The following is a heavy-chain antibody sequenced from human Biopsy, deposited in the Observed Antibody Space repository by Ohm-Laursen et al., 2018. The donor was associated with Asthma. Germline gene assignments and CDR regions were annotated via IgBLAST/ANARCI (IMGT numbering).Heavy chain of an antibody. J-gene: IGHJ4*02. CDR2: VHSTGST. CDR3: ARATSTWSQSGPHYFDH. D-gene: IGHD6-13*01. CDR1: PGSINDYY. Sequence: SETLSLTCTVSPGSINDYYWNWIRQFPGKGLEWIGYVHSTGSTRFNPSLKSRLTTSVDTSADQVSLKLTSVTAADTAVYYCARATSTWSQSGPHYFDHWGQGTLVTVSS. V-gene: IGHV4-59*01.